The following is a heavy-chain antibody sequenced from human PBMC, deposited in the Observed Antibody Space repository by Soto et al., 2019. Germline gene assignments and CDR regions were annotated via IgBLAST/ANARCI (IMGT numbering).Heavy chain of an antibody. CDR3: ARVPYDTTGYYAF. V-gene: IGHV1-46*01. D-gene: IGHD3-22*01. CDR1: GYTFTTYY. J-gene: IGHJ4*02. Sequence: EASVKVSCKAAGYTFTTYYMHWVRQAPGRGLEWMGVIDPTHGSTTYAQKVQGRVTMTSNTSTNTVYMELSSLKSEDTAVYYCARVPYDTTGYYAFWGQGTLVTVSS. CDR2: IDPTHGST.